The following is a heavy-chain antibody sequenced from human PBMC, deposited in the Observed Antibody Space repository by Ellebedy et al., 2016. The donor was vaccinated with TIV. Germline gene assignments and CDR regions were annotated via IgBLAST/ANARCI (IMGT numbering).Heavy chain of an antibody. CDR2: ISDSGDRI. CDR1: GFTFSNYA. D-gene: IGHD1-26*01. Sequence: GESLKISXAASGFTFSNYAMSWVRQAPGKGLEWVSAISDSGDRIYYADSVKGRFTISRDNSKNTMYLQMNSLRAEDTAVYYCVKGAWLDDWGQGTLVIVSS. CDR3: VKGAWLDD. V-gene: IGHV3-23*01. J-gene: IGHJ4*02.